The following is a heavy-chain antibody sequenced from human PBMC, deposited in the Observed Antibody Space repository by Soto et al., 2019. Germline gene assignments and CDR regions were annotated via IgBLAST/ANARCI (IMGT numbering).Heavy chain of an antibody. CDR2: ISWNSGRI. CDR3: TRDIMEDGSGLTYFDI. J-gene: IGHJ4*02. Sequence: EVHLVESGGGLVQPGRSLRLACAASGFTFDDYAMHWVRQGPGKGLEWVSGISWNSGRIDYADSVKGRFTISRDNAKKSLYRQLNSLRGEDTTLYYFTRDIMEDGSGLTYFDIWGQGTLVTVPS. D-gene: IGHD6-19*01. V-gene: IGHV3-9*01. CDR1: GFTFDDYA.